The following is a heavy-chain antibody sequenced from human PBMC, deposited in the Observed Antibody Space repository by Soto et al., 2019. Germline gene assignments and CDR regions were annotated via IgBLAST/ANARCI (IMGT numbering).Heavy chain of an antibody. CDR1: GGTFSSYA. D-gene: IGHD6-13*01. V-gene: IGHV1-69*13. Sequence: GASVKVSCKASGGTFSSYAISWVRQAPGQGLEWMGGIIPIFGTANYAQKFQGRVTITADESTSTAYMELSSLRSEDTAVYYCARDRLAAAGTWFDPWGQGTLVTVSS. CDR2: IIPIFGTA. J-gene: IGHJ5*02. CDR3: ARDRLAAAGTWFDP.